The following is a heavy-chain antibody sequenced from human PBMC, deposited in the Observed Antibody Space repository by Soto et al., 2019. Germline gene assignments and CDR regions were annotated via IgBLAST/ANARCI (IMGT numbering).Heavy chain of an antibody. J-gene: IGHJ3*02. CDR3: ARETITMVRGVTNDDAFDI. CDR1: GGSISSGGYY. D-gene: IGHD3-10*01. V-gene: IGHV4-31*01. CDR2: IYYSGST. Sequence: QVQLQESGPGLVKPSQTLSLTCTVSGGSISSGGYYWSWIRQHPGKGLEWIGYIYYSGSTYYNPSLKSQVTISVDTSKNQSSLKLSSVTAADTAVDYCARETITMVRGVTNDDAFDIWGQGTMVTVSS.